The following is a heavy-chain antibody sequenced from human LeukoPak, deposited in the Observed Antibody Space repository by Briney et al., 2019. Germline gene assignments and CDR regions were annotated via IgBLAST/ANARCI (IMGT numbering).Heavy chain of an antibody. CDR2: IYYSGST. Sequence: SETLSLTCTVSGGSITNNYWSWIRQAPGKGLEWIGYIYYSGSTYYNPSLKSRVTISVDTSKNQFSLKLSSVTAADTAVYYCAREVGDYWFDPWGQGTLVTVSS. D-gene: IGHD4-17*01. CDR1: GGSITNNY. V-gene: IGHV4-59*12. J-gene: IGHJ5*02. CDR3: AREVGDYWFDP.